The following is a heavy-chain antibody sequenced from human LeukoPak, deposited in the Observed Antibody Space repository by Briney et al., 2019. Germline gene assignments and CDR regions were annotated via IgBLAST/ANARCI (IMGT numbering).Heavy chain of an antibody. CDR3: AVGDNPGALDY. D-gene: IGHD1-14*01. Sequence: GGSLRLSCAASGFTFSSYEMNWVRQAPGKGLEWVSYISSSGSTRYYTDSVKGRFTISRDNTKNTLYLQMNSLRAEDTAVYYCAVGDNPGALDYWGQGTLVTVSS. J-gene: IGHJ4*02. CDR2: ISSSGSTR. CDR1: GFTFSSYE. V-gene: IGHV3-48*03.